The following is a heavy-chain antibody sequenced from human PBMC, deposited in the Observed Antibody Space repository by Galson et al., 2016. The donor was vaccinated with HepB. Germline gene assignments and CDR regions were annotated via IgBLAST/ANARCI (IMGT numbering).Heavy chain of an antibody. CDR2: TYYRSKWFT. CDR1: GDSVTSDITT. CDR3: VKEGGYCYGDSCRYFDL. Sequence: CAISGDSVTSDITTWNWIRQSPSRGLEWLGRTYYRSKWFTDYAVSVEGRITINSDISRNQFSLQLDSVTPDDTAVYYCVKEGGYCYGDSCRYFDLWGRGTVVTVSS. D-gene: IGHD2-15*01. J-gene: IGHJ2*01. V-gene: IGHV6-1*01.